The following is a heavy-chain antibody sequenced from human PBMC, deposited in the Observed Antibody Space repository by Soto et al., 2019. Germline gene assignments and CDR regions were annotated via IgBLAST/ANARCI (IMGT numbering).Heavy chain of an antibody. V-gene: IGHV3-30-3*01. CDR2: ISYDGSNK. CDR3: ARDRRNRWLGCFDY. Sequence: QVQLVESGGGVVQPGRSLRLSCAASGFTFSSYAMHWVRQAPGKGLEWVAVISYDGSNKYYADSVKGRFIISRDNSKNTLYLQMNSLRAEDTAVYYCARDRRNRWLGCFDYWGQGTLVTVSS. CDR1: GFTFSSYA. J-gene: IGHJ4*02. D-gene: IGHD6-19*01.